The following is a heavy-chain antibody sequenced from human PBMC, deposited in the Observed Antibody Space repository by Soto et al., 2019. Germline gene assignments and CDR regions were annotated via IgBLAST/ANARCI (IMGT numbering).Heavy chain of an antibody. CDR1: GFTFSSYA. Sequence: PGGSLRLSCAASGFTFSSYAMSWVRQAPGKGLEWVSAISGSGGSTYYADSVKGRFTISRDNSKNTLYLQMNSLRAEDTAVYYCAKGIYDFWSGYYGAFDIWGQGTMVTVSS. CDR2: ISGSGGST. J-gene: IGHJ3*02. V-gene: IGHV3-23*01. CDR3: AKGIYDFWSGYYGAFDI. D-gene: IGHD3-3*01.